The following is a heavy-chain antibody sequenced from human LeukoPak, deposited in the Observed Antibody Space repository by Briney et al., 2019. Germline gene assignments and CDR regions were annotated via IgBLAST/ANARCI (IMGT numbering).Heavy chain of an antibody. CDR1: DGSISSYY. D-gene: IGHD3-9*01. V-gene: IGHV4-4*07. Sequence: SETLSLTCTVSDGSISSYYWSWIRQPAGKGLEWIGRIYTSGSTNYNPSLKSRVTISVDTSKNQFSLKLSSVTAADTAVYYCARVPVGDILTGYYPLTNWGQGTLVTVSS. CDR3: ARVPVGDILTGYYPLTN. CDR2: IYTSGST. J-gene: IGHJ4*02.